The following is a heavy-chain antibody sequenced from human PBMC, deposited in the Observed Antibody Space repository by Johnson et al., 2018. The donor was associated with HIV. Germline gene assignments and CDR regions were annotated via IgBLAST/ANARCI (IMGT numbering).Heavy chain of an antibody. V-gene: IGHV3-20*04. Sequence: VQLVESGGGVVQPGGSLRLSCAASGFTFDDYGMSWVRQVPGKGLEWVSGINWNGGNTGYVDSVKGRFTISRDNSKNTLYLQMSRLRAEDTAVYYCARISQHHNSDAFDIWGQGTMVTVSS. CDR3: ARISQHHNSDAFDI. CDR1: GFTFDDYG. CDR2: INWNGGNT. D-gene: IGHD1-1*01. J-gene: IGHJ3*02.